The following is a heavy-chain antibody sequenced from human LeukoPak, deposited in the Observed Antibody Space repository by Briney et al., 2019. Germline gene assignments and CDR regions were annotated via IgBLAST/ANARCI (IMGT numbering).Heavy chain of an antibody. CDR2: INPNSGGT. V-gene: IGHV1-2*02. CDR3: ARDRGTLLNYYDSSGDFDY. J-gene: IGHJ4*02. CDR1: GYTFTGYY. D-gene: IGHD3-22*01. Sequence: ASVKVSCKASGYTFTGYYMHWVRQAPGQGLEWMGWINPNSGGTNYAQKFQGRVTMTRDTSISTAYMELSRLRSDDTAVYYCARDRGTLLNYYDSSGDFDYWGQGTLVTVSS.